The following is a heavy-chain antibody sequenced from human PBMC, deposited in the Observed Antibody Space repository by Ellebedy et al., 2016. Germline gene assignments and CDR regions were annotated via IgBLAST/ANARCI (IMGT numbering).Heavy chain of an antibody. D-gene: IGHD5-18*01. CDR1: GFTFSNAW. V-gene: IGHV3-15*01. J-gene: IGHJ4*02. CDR2: IKSKTDGGAA. CDR3: TTVYRYNYDSV. Sequence: GESLKISCAASGFTFSNAWMNWVRQAPEEGLEWVGRIKSKTDGGAADYAAPVKGRFTISRDDSKNTLYLQMNSLKTEDTAVYFCTTVYRYNYDSVWGQGTLVTVSS.